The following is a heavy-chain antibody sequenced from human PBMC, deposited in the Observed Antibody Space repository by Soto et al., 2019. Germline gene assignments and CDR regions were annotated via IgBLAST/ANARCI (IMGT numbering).Heavy chain of an antibody. J-gene: IGHJ5*02. Sequence: GGSLRLSCAASGFTLSDYYMSWIRQAPGKGLEWVSYISSSGSTIYYADSVKGRFTISRDNAKNSLYLQMNSLRAEDTAVYYCASWYSSSWLGDWFDPWGQGTLVTVSS. D-gene: IGHD6-13*01. CDR2: ISSSGSTI. V-gene: IGHV3-11*01. CDR1: GFTLSDYY. CDR3: ASWYSSSWLGDWFDP.